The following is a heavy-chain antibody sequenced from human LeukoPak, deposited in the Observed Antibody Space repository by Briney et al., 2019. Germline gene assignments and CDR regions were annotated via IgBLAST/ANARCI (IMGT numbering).Heavy chain of an antibody. CDR2: IWYDGSKK. J-gene: IGHJ4*02. D-gene: IGHD3-9*01. V-gene: IGHV3-33*06. CDR1: GFIFGNHA. Sequence: GGSLRLSCAASGFIFGNHAMHWVRQAPGKGPEWLAVIWYDGSKKYYADSVKGRFTISRDNSKNTLYLQMNSLRAEDTAVYYCAKDRQRYYDILTGYWGFDYWAREPWSPSPQ. CDR3: AKDRQRYYDILTGYWGFDY.